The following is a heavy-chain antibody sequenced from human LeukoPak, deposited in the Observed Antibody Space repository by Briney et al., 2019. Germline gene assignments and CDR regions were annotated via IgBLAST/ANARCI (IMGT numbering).Heavy chain of an antibody. J-gene: IGHJ4*02. D-gene: IGHD6-19*01. Sequence: ASVKVSCKASGYTFTSYYMHWVRQAPGQGLEWMGIINPSGGSTSYAQKFQGRVTMTRGTSTSTVYMELSSLRSEDTAVYYCARSIIRGYSSGWSLFDYWGQGTLVTVSS. V-gene: IGHV1-46*03. CDR3: ARSIIRGYSSGWSLFDY. CDR2: INPSGGST. CDR1: GYTFTSYY.